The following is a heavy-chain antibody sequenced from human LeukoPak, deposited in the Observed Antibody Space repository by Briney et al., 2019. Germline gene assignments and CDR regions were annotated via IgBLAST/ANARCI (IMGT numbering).Heavy chain of an antibody. V-gene: IGHV3-11*05. CDR1: GFTFSDYY. J-gene: IGHJ4*02. CDR2: ISSTSGYT. CDR3: AKGVGGPPSAFDY. Sequence: QLVESGGDLVKPGGSLRLSCAASGFTFSDYYMGWIRQAQGKGLEWVSYISSTSGYTNYADSVKGRFTISRDNAKNSLYLQMNSLRAEDTAVYYCAKGVGGPPSAFDYWGQGTLVTVSS. D-gene: IGHD1-26*01.